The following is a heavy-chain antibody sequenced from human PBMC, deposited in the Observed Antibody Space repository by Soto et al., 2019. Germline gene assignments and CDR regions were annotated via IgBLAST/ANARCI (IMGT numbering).Heavy chain of an antibody. CDR3: ARWLGSAPHFDY. J-gene: IGHJ4*02. V-gene: IGHV4-30-4*01. D-gene: IGHD3-22*01. Sequence: PSETLSLTCTVSGGSISSGDYYWSWIRQPPGKGLEWIGYIYYSGSTYYNPSLKSRVTISVDTSKNQFSLKLSSVTAAGTAVYYCARWLGSAPHFDYWGQETLVTVSS. CDR2: IYYSGST. CDR1: GGSISSGDYY.